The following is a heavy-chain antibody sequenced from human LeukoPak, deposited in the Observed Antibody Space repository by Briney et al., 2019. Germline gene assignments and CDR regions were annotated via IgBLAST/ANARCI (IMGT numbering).Heavy chain of an antibody. J-gene: IGHJ3*01. CDR3: ARDVAVGATRPHGLDV. D-gene: IGHD1-26*01. V-gene: IGHV4-59*01. CDR1: GGSISSYY. Sequence: SETLSLTCTVSGGSISSYYWSWIRQPPGKGLEWIGYLYYSGSTNYNPSLKSRVTISVDTSRNQFSLKLSSVTAADTAVYYCARDVAVGATRPHGLDVWGRGTMVTVSS. CDR2: LYYSGST.